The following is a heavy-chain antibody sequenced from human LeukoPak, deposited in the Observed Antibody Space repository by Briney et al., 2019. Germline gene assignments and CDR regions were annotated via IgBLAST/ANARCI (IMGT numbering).Heavy chain of an antibody. Sequence: GGSLRLSCGASGFTFSRYDMHWVRQITGKGLERLSNSGTVGDTYYPDSVKGRFTTSRENAKNSVYLQMDSLRVGDTAVYYCARTKPWPNNDVFDMWGQGTLVIVSS. CDR2: SGTVGDT. V-gene: IGHV3-13*01. CDR1: GFTFSRYD. J-gene: IGHJ3*02. D-gene: IGHD6-19*01. CDR3: ARTKPWPNNDVFDM.